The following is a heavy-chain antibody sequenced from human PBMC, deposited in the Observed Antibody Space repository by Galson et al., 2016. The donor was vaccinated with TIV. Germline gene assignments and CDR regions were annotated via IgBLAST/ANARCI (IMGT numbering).Heavy chain of an antibody. J-gene: IGHJ4*02. CDR1: GYTFSSYG. Sequence: SVKVSCKASGYTFSSYGISWVRQAPGQGLEWMGWMSVYNGNRNYAQKFQGRVTMTTDTSTNTVYMELRSLRSDDTAVYYCASEGGFDFDYWGQGSLVIVSS. D-gene: IGHD2-15*01. V-gene: IGHV1-18*01. CDR2: MSVYNGNR. CDR3: ASEGGFDFDY.